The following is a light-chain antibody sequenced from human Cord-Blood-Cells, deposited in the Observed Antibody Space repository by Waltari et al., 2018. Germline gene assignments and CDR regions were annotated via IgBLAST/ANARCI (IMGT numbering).Light chain of an antibody. Sequence: QSALTQPRSVSGSPGQSVTISCTGTSSDVGGYNYVSWYQQHPGKAPNLMIYDVSKRPSGVPDRFSGSKSGNTASLTISGLQAEDEADYYCCSYEGSYVFGTGTKVTVL. V-gene: IGLV2-11*01. CDR3: CSYEGSYV. J-gene: IGLJ1*01. CDR2: DVS. CDR1: SSDVGGYNY.